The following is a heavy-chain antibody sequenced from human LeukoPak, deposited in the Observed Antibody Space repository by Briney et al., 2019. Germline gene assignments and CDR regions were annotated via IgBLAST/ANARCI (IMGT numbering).Heavy chain of an antibody. CDR2: ISSNGGST. D-gene: IGHD3-3*01. V-gene: IGHV3-64*02. Sequence: PGGSLRLSCAASGFTFSNYAMHWVRKAPGEGLEYVSAISSNGGSTYYADSVKGRFTISRDNSKNTLFLQMGSLRVEDMAVHYCARGLRAYYYYGMDVWGQGTTVTVSS. CDR1: GFTFSNYA. J-gene: IGHJ6*02. CDR3: ARGLRAYYYYGMDV.